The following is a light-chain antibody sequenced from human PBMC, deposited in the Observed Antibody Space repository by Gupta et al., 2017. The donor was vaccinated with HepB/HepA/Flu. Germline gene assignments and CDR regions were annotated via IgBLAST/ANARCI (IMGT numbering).Light chain of an antibody. CDR3: ISYPTSSTFV. Sequence: QSALPRPASVSGSPGQSITISCTGSSSDIGAWAYVSWYQQHPGKAPKLLISDVTNRPSGVSSRSSCSNSANTASLTTSGLQADDDADYYCISYPTSSTFVFGGGTKLTVL. CDR1: SSDIGAWAY. J-gene: IGLJ3*02. V-gene: IGLV2-14*03. CDR2: DVT.